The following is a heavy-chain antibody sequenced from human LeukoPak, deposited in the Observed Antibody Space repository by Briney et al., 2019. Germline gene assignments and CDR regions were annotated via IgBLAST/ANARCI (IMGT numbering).Heavy chain of an antibody. Sequence: PSETLSLTCAVYGGSFSGYYWSWIRQPPGKGLEWIGEINHSGSTNYNPSLKSRVTISVDTSENQFSLKLSSVTAADTAVYYCARELREDAFDIWGQGTMVTVSS. CDR3: ARELREDAFDI. J-gene: IGHJ3*02. V-gene: IGHV4-34*01. CDR1: GGSFSGYY. CDR2: INHSGST. D-gene: IGHD1-7*01.